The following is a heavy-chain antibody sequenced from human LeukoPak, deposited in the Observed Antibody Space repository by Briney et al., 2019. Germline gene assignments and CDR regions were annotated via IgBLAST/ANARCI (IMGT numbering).Heavy chain of an antibody. CDR1: GLTFSDYW. J-gene: IGHJ3*02. V-gene: IGHV3-7*03. CDR3: ARHRTHDAFDI. CDR2: IKQDGSEQ. Sequence: GGSLRLSCAVSGLTFSDYWMSWVRQAPGKGLEWVANIKQDGSEQYYVDSVKGRFTISRDNAKNSLFLQMNSLRAEDTAVYYCARHRTHDAFDIWGQGTMVAVSS. D-gene: IGHD2-2*01.